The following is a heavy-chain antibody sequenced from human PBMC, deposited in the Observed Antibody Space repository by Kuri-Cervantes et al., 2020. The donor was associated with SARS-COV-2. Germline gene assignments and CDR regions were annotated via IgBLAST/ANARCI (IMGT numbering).Heavy chain of an antibody. Sequence: GESLKISCLASGFIFSGYAMHWVRQAPGKGLDWVALIWYDGGNKYYVDSVKGRFTISRDNSKNTLYLQMNSLRAEDTAVYYCARGGYCSGGSCYSAGTFDIWGQGTMVTVSS. CDR1: GFIFSGYA. D-gene: IGHD2-15*01. CDR3: ARGGYCSGGSCYSAGTFDI. J-gene: IGHJ3*02. V-gene: IGHV3-33*08. CDR2: IWYDGGNK.